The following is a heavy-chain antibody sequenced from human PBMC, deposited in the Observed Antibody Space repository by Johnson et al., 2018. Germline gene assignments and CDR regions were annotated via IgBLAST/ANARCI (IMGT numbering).Heavy chain of an antibody. Sequence: QVQLVEAGGGVVQPGRSLRLSCAASGFSFSNYGMHWVRQAPGKGLEWVAVISYDVSNKYYADSVKGRFTISRDNSKNKLYLQMNSLRTQDTAVYYCAKYHDGNSGAFDIWGQGTMVTVSS. CDR3: AKYHDGNSGAFDI. CDR1: GFSFSNYG. V-gene: IGHV3-30*18. D-gene: IGHD4-23*01. J-gene: IGHJ3*02. CDR2: ISYDVSNK.